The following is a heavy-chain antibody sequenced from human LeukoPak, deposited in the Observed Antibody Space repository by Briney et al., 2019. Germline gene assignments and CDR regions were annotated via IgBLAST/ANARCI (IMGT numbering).Heavy chain of an antibody. V-gene: IGHV3-53*01. J-gene: IGHJ4*02. CDR1: GFTVGTNY. Sequence: GGSLRLSCAASGFTVGTNYMSWVRQAPGKGLEWVSVIYSGGSTYYADSVKGRFTISRDNSKNTLYLQMNSLRAEDTAVYYCARGLDDSSGFDYWGQGTLVTVSS. CDR2: IYSGGST. CDR3: ARGLDDSSGFDY. D-gene: IGHD3-22*01.